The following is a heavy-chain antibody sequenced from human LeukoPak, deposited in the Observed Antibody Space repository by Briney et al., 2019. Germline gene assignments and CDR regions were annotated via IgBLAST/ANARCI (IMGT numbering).Heavy chain of an antibody. Sequence: GGSLRLSCAASGFTFSSYAMSWVRQAPGKGLEWVSAISGSGGSTYCADSVKGRFTISRDNSKNTLYLQMNSLRAEDPAVYYCAKIRGGSYPYYFDYWGQGTLVTVSS. CDR2: ISGSGGST. CDR3: AKIRGGSYPYYFDY. V-gene: IGHV3-23*01. J-gene: IGHJ4*02. D-gene: IGHD1-26*01. CDR1: GFTFSSYA.